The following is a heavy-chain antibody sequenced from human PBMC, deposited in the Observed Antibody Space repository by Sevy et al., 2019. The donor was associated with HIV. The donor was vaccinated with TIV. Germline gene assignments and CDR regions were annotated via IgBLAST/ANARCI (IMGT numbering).Heavy chain of an antibody. Sequence: GGSLRLSCAASEFTFSTYGMHWVRQAPGKGLEWVAVISYHGRNKFYGDSVEGRFTISRDNSKKTLYLQMNSLRAEDTAVYYCAKDFTGYNGMDVWGQGTMVTVSS. CDR2: ISYHGRNK. V-gene: IGHV3-30*18. J-gene: IGHJ6*02. CDR1: EFTFSTYG. D-gene: IGHD3-9*01. CDR3: AKDFTGYNGMDV.